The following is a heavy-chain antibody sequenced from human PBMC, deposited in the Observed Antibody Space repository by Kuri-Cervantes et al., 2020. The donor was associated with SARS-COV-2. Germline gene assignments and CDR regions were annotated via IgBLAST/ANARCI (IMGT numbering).Heavy chain of an antibody. CDR1: GFTFSSYG. J-gene: IGHJ4*02. CDR3: AKDQGDDYYDSSGYYGWGVVDH. CDR2: IRYDGSNK. V-gene: IGHV3-30*02. D-gene: IGHD3-22*01. Sequence: GESLKISCAASGFTFSSYGMHWVRQAPGKGLEWVAFIRYDGSNKYYADSVKGRFTISRGNSKNTLYLQMNSLRAEDTAVYYCAKDQGDDYYDSSGYYGWGVVDHWGQGTLVTVSS.